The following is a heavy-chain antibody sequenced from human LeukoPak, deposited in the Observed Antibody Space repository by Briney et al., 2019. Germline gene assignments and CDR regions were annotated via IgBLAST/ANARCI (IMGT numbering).Heavy chain of an antibody. J-gene: IGHJ4*02. D-gene: IGHD3-22*01. CDR2: IKQDGSEK. CDR1: GFTFSSYW. Sequence: GGSLRPSCAASGFTFSSYWMSWVRQAPGKGLEWVANIKQDGSEKYYVDSVKGRFTISRDNAKNSLYLQMNSLRAEDTAVYYCAREGDYSDFGGYYRPFDSWGQGTPVTVSS. V-gene: IGHV3-7*01. CDR3: AREGDYSDFGGYYRPFDS.